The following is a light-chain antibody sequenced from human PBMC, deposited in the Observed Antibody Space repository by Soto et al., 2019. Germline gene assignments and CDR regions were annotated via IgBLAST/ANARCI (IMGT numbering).Light chain of an antibody. V-gene: IGLV1-51*01. J-gene: IGLJ2*01. CDR3: GTWDGSLTAVV. CDR2: DNS. CDR1: SSNVGSNY. Sequence: QSVLTQPPSVSAAPGQTVTISCSGSSSNVGSNYVSWYQQLPGAAPKLLIYDNSERHSGTLDRFSGSKSGTSATLGITGLQTGDEAEYYCGTWDGSLTAVVFGGGTKVTVL.